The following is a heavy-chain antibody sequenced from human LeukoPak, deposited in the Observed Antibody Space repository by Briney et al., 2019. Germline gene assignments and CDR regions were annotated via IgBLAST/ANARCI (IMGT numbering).Heavy chain of an antibody. Sequence: SETLSLTCTVSGGSIGSYWSWFRQSPGKGLEWIGYVYFSGTTNYNPSLKSRLTITMDTSRNQFSLKLSSVTAADPAIYYRVSGRSYLTKWGQGTLATVSS. J-gene: IGHJ4*02. CDR3: VSGRSYLTK. V-gene: IGHV4-59*01. D-gene: IGHD3-10*01. CDR1: GGSIGSY. CDR2: VYFSGTT.